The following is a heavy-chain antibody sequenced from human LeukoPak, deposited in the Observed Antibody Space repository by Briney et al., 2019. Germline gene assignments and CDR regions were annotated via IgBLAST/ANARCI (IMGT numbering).Heavy chain of an antibody. CDR2: INHSGST. Sequence: PSETLSLTCAVYGGSFSGYYWSWIRQSPGKGLEWIGEINHSGSTNYNPSLKSRVTISVDTSKNQFSLKLSSVTAADTAVYYCARGRHCSGGSCSFDYWGQGTLVTVSS. D-gene: IGHD2-15*01. CDR1: GGSFSGYY. CDR3: ARGRHCSGGSCSFDY. V-gene: IGHV4-34*01. J-gene: IGHJ4*02.